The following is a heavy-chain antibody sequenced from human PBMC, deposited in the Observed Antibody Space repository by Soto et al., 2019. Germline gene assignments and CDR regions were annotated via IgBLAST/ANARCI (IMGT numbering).Heavy chain of an antibody. CDR2: IYHSGST. CDR1: GGSISSGGYS. Sequence: PSETLSLTCAVSGGSISSGGYSWSWIRQPPGKGLEWIGYIYHSGSTYYNPSLKSRVTISVDRSKNKFSLKLSSVTAADTAVYYCARGEDGSSGYSSYYFDYWGQGTLVTVSS. D-gene: IGHD3-22*01. CDR3: ARGEDGSSGYSSYYFDY. V-gene: IGHV4-30-2*01. J-gene: IGHJ4*02.